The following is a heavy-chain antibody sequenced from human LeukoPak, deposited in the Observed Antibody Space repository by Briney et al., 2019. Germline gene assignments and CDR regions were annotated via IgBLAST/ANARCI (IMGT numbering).Heavy chain of an antibody. V-gene: IGHV3-66*01. CDR1: GFTVTSNY. CDR3: ARVALGGGDFDY. CDR2: IYSGATT. D-gene: IGHD3-16*01. J-gene: IGHJ4*02. Sequence: PGGSLRLSCAVSGFTVTSNYMSWVRQAPGKGLEWVSVIYSGATTYYADSVKGRFTISRDTSKNTLYLQMISLRAEDTAVYYCARVALGGGDFDYWGQGTLVTVSS.